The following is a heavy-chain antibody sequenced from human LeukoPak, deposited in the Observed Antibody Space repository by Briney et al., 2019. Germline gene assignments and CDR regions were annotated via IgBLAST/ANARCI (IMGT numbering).Heavy chain of an antibody. CDR1: GFTFTNFN. CDR3: AKDSGRGAYYFDY. D-gene: IGHD3-16*01. J-gene: IGHJ4*02. CDR2: IRFNGDQK. Sequence: GGSLRLSCAASGFTFTNFNMHWVRQAPGKGLEWVTFIRFNGDQKSYADSVKGRFTVPRDNSKNTLYLQMNSLRAEDTAMYYCAKDSGRGAYYFDYWGQGTLVTVSS. V-gene: IGHV3-30*02.